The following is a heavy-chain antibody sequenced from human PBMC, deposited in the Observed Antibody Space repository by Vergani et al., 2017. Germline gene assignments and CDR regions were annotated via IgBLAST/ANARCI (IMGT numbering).Heavy chain of an antibody. D-gene: IGHD1-26*01. CDR1: GFTFDDYA. V-gene: IGHV3-9*01. CDR3: ARGWEKVDYFDY. J-gene: IGHJ4*02. Sequence: EVQLVESGGGLVQPGRSLRLSCAASGFTFDDYAMHWVRQAPGKGLEWVSGISWNSGSIGYADSVKGRFTISRDNAKNSLYLQMNSLRAEDTAVYYCARGWEKVDYFDYWGQGTLVTVSS. CDR2: ISWNSGSI.